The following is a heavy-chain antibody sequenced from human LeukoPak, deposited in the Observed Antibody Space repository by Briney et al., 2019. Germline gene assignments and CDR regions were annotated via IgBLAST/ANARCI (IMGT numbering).Heavy chain of an antibody. Sequence: GASVEVSCKASGYTFTSYGISWVRQAPGQGLEWMGWISAYNGNTNYAQKLQGRVTMTTDTSTSTAYMELRSLRSDDTAMYYCARRGGKNYGDYLLYYYYMDVWGKGTTVTVSS. V-gene: IGHV1-18*01. CDR2: ISAYNGNT. CDR3: ARRGGKNYGDYLLYYYYMDV. J-gene: IGHJ6*03. D-gene: IGHD4-17*01. CDR1: GYTFTSYG.